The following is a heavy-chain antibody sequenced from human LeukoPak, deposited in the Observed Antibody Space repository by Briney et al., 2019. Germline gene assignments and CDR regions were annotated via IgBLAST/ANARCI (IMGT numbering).Heavy chain of an antibody. D-gene: IGHD3-3*01. CDR3: TIRFLDPEHHYYYGMDV. CDR2: FDPEDGET. CDR1: GYTLTELS. J-gene: IGHJ6*02. Sequence: ASVNVSCKVSGYTLTELSMHWVRQAPGKGLEWMGGFDPEDGETIYAQKFQGRVTMTEDTSTDTAYMELSSLRSEDTAVYYCTIRFLDPEHHYYYGMDVWGQGTTVTVSS. V-gene: IGHV1-24*01.